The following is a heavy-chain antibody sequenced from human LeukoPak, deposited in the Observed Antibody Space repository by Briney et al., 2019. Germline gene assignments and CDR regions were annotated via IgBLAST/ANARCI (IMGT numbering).Heavy chain of an antibody. J-gene: IGHJ4*02. V-gene: IGHV4-59*11. CDR2: IYIGGTT. CDR3: TKATKWLAFDF. CDR1: GASTSSHF. Sequence: SETPSLTCTVSGASTSSHFWSWMRQPPGKGLEWIGNIYIGGTTNYNPSLNSRVTMSLDTSKNQLSLQLTSVTAADTAVYYCTKATKWLAFDFWGRGTLVTVSS. D-gene: IGHD6-19*01.